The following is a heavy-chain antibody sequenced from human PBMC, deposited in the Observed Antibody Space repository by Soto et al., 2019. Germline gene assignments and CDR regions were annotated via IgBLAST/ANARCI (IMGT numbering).Heavy chain of an antibody. J-gene: IGHJ2*01. CDR2: ISGSGGST. CDR3: AKRTVGWYFDL. D-gene: IGHD4-17*01. Sequence: EVQLLESGGCLVQPVGSLRLSCAASGFTFISYAMNWVRQAPGKGLEWVSVISGSGGSTYYADSVKGRFTISRDNSKNTLYLQMNSLRAEDTAVYYCAKRTVGWYFDLWGRGTLVTVSS. CDR1: GFTFISYA. V-gene: IGHV3-23*01.